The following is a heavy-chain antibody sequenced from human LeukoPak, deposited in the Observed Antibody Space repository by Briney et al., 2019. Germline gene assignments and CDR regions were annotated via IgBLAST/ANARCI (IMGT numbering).Heavy chain of an antibody. Sequence: ASVKVSCKASGGTFSSYAISWVRQAPGQGLEWMGGIIPIFGTANYAQKFQGRVTITTDESTSTAYMELSSLRSEDTAVCYCAGMTDGYSHHPDYSGQGTLVTVSS. CDR2: IIPIFGTA. D-gene: IGHD5-24*01. CDR1: GGTFSSYA. V-gene: IGHV1-69*05. J-gene: IGHJ4*02. CDR3: AGMTDGYSHHPDY.